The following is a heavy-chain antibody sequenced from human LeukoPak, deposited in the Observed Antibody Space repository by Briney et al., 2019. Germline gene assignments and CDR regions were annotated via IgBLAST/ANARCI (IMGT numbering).Heavy chain of an antibody. D-gene: IGHD1-26*01. J-gene: IGHJ4*02. Sequence: SETLSLTCTVSGGSISSYYWSWIRQPPGKGLEWIGHIYHSGSANYNPSLKSRVTISVDTSKNQFSLKLSSVTAAGTAVYYCASFVQMAGAYYFDYWGQGTLVTVSS. V-gene: IGHV4-59*01. CDR1: GGSISSYY. CDR2: IYHSGSA. CDR3: ASFVQMAGAYYFDY.